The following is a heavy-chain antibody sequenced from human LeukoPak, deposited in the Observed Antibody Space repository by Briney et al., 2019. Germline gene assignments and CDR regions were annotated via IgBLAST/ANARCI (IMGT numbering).Heavy chain of an antibody. CDR2: ISAYNGNT. V-gene: IGHV1-18*01. CDR3: ARSIMITFGGVIVDHYFDY. D-gene: IGHD3-16*02. CDR1: GYTFTTYG. J-gene: IGHJ4*02. Sequence: GASVKVSCKASGYTFTTYGISWVRQAPGQGLEWMGWISAYNGNTNYAQKLQGRVTMTTDTSTSTAYMELRSLRSDDTAVYYCARSIMITFGGVIVDHYFDYWGQGTLVTVSS.